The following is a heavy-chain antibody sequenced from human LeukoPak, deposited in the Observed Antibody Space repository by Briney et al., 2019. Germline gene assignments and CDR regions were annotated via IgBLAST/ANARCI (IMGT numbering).Heavy chain of an antibody. CDR1: GYTLTELS. CDR3: ATTSIAVADFDY. J-gene: IGHJ4*02. D-gene: IGHD6-19*01. V-gene: IGHV1-24*01. Sequence: GASVKVSYKVSGYTLTELSMHWVRQAPGKGLEWMGGFDPEDGETIYAQKFQGRVTMTEDTSTDTAYMELSSLRSEDTAVYYCATTSIAVADFDYWGQGTLVTVSS. CDR2: FDPEDGET.